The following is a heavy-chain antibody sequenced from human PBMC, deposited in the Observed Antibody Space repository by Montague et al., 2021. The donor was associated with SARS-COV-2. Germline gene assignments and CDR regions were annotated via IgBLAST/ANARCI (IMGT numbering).Heavy chain of an antibody. CDR1: GGSIRSNN. J-gene: IGHJ4*02. CDR2: SYTSGSA. Sequence: SETLSLTCTVSGGSIRSNNWCWSRKPHGKGLEWVGKSYTSGSANYNHSLKSRGTISMYTSKSKNSLKLTSMTAADTAVYYCERDTRDCEPFDFWGQGTLVTVSS. CDR3: ERDTRDCEPFDF. D-gene: IGHD2-2*01. V-gene: IGHV4-59*01.